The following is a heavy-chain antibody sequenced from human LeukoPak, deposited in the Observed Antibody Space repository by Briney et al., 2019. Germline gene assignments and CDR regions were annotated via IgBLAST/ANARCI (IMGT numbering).Heavy chain of an antibody. D-gene: IGHD2-2*01. J-gene: IGHJ6*03. Sequence: ASVKVSCKASGGTFSSYAISWVRHAPGQGLGWMGGIIPIFGTANYAQKFQGRVTITADESTSTAYMELSSLRSEDTAVYYCASIVVVPAENYYMDVWGKGTTVTVSS. CDR2: IIPIFGTA. CDR1: GGTFSSYA. V-gene: IGHV1-69*13. CDR3: ASIVVVPAENYYMDV.